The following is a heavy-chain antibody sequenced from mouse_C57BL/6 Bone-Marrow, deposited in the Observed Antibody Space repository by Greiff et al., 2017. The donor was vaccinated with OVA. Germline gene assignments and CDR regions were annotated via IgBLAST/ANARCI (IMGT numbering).Heavy chain of an antibody. J-gene: IGHJ4*01. CDR2: ISDGGSYT. CDR1: GFTFSSYA. D-gene: IGHD5-5*01. V-gene: IGHV5-4*01. CDR3: ARDRTTINAMDY. Sequence: EVQLVESGGGLVKPGGSLKLSCAASGFTFSSYAMSWVRQTPEKRLEWVATISDGGSYTYYPDNVKGRFTIARDNAKNNQYLQMSHLKSEDTAMYYCARDRTTINAMDYWGQGTSVTVSA.